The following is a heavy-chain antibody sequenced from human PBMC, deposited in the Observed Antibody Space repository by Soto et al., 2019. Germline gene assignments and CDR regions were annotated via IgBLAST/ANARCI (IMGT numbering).Heavy chain of an antibody. CDR3: ARDGPAPYYYYGMDV. V-gene: IGHV1-18*01. CDR1: GYSFTTYG. Sequence: QVQLVQSGGEVKKPGASVKVSCKTSGYSFTTYGISWVRQAPGQGLEWMGWISASIGNPNYAQKLQGRVTMTTDTSTRTAYMELRSLRSDDTAVYYCARDGPAPYYYYGMDVWGQGSTVTVSS. CDR2: ISASIGNP. J-gene: IGHJ6*02.